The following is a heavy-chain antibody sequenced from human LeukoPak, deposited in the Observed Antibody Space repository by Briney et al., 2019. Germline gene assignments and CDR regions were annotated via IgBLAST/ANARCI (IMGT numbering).Heavy chain of an antibody. D-gene: IGHD5-18*01. CDR1: GGSISSSSYY. Sequence: SETLSLTCTVSGGSISSSSYYWGWIRQPPGKGLEWIGSIHYSGSTNYNPSLKSRVTISVDTSKNQFSLKLSSVTAADTAVYYCARARGYSYGRFDYWGQGTLVTVSS. V-gene: IGHV4-39*07. CDR2: IHYSGST. J-gene: IGHJ4*02. CDR3: ARARGYSYGRFDY.